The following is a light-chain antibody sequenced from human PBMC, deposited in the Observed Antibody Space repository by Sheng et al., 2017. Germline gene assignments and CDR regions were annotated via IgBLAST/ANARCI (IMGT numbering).Light chain of an antibody. J-gene: IGKJ5*01. CDR2: AAS. V-gene: IGKV1D-8*02. CDR3: QQYHTWPIS. CDR1: QDINTY. Sequence: AIWMTQSPSFLSASTGDRVTISCRMSQDINTYLAWYRQKPGKAPELLIHAASTLQSGVPSRFSASGSGTDFTLTISCLQSEDFAVYYCQQYHTWPISFGQGTRLDIK.